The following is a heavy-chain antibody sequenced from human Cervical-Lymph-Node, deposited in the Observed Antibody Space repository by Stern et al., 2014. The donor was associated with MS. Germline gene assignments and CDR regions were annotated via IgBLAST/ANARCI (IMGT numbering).Heavy chain of an antibody. CDR1: GYTFTSYD. CDR3: ARGRYCSSTSCDTNWFDP. CDR2: MNPNSGNT. D-gene: IGHD2-2*02. Sequence: VQLVESGAEVKKPGASVKVSCKASGYTFTSYDINWVRQATGQGLEWMAWMNPNSGNTGYAQKFQGRVTMTRNTSISTAYMELSSLRSEDTAVYYCARGRYCSSTSCDTNWFDPWGQGTLVTVSS. J-gene: IGHJ5*02. V-gene: IGHV1-8*01.